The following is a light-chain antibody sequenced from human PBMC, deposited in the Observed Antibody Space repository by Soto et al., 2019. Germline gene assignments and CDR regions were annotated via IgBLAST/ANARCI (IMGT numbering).Light chain of an antibody. CDR3: QRYYSNPQT. CDR2: WAS. CDR1: QSVLYSSNNKNY. Sequence: DIVMTQSPDSLGVSLGERATISCKSSQSVLYSSNNKNYLAWYQQKPGQPPKLIIYWASIRETGVPDRFSGSGSGTDFTLDISSLQAEDVAVYYCQRYYSNPQTFGQGTKVDIK. V-gene: IGKV4-1*01. J-gene: IGKJ1*01.